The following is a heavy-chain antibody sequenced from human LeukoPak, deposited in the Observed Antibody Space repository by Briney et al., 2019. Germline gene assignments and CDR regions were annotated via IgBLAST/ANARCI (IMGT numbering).Heavy chain of an antibody. Sequence: SETLSLTCTVSGGCISSYYWSWIRQPPGKGLECIGYIYSSGSTNYNPSLKSRVTISVDTSKNQFSLKLNSVTAADTAVYYCARYSSGSTNRWYLDYWGRGTLVTVSS. CDR3: ARYSSGSTNRWYLDY. J-gene: IGHJ4*02. V-gene: IGHV4-4*08. CDR1: GGCISSYY. D-gene: IGHD5/OR15-5a*01. CDR2: IYSSGST.